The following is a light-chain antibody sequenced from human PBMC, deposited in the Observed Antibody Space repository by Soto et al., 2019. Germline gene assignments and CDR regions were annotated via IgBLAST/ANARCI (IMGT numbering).Light chain of an antibody. V-gene: IGKV3-20*01. Sequence: IVMTQYPATLSVSPGERANLSCRASQSVGTKLAWYQQKPGQAPRLLIYGASSRATGIPDRFSGSGSVTDFTLTISRLEPEDFAVYFCQQYGSSPRTFGQGTKVDIK. J-gene: IGKJ1*01. CDR3: QQYGSSPRT. CDR2: GAS. CDR1: QSVGTK.